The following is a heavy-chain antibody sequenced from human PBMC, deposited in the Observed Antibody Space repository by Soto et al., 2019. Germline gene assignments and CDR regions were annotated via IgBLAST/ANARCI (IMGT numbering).Heavy chain of an antibody. J-gene: IGHJ3*02. CDR3: ARGSKEGYYYDSSGYYGNAFDI. CDR1: GGSISSGGYS. CDR2: IYHGGST. Sequence: SETLSLTCAVSGGSISSGGYSWSWIRQPPGKGLEWIGYIYHGGSTYYNPSLKSRVTISVDRSKNQFSLKLSSVTAADTAVYYCARGSKEGYYYDSSGYYGNAFDIWGQGTMVTVSS. V-gene: IGHV4-30-2*01. D-gene: IGHD3-22*01.